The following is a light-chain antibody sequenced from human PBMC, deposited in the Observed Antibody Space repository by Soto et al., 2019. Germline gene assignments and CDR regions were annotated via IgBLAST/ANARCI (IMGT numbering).Light chain of an antibody. CDR3: QQVNSFPFT. CDR1: QDISTS. V-gene: IGKV1-9*01. Sequence: DIQLTQSPSSLSASVGDRVTIACRASQDISTSLAWYQQKPGKAPKLLIYGASTLQSGVPSRFSGSGSGADFTLTISSLQPEDFATFYCQQVNSFPFTFGGGTKVDIK. J-gene: IGKJ4*01. CDR2: GAS.